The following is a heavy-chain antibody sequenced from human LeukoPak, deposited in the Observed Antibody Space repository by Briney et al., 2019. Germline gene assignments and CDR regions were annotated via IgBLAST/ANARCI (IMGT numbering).Heavy chain of an antibody. D-gene: IGHD3-22*01. CDR1: GFTFSTYW. CDR3: AGGLGQGYYYDSGDYGSFDY. V-gene: IGHV3-7*03. J-gene: IGHJ4*02. CDR2: IKEDGSMT. Sequence: GGSLRLSCAASGFTFSTYWMTWVRQAPGKGLEWVAHIKEDGSMTRSIDSVKGRFTISRDDAKSSLYLQMNSLRSEDTAVYYCAGGLGQGYYYDSGDYGSFDYWGQGTLVTVSS.